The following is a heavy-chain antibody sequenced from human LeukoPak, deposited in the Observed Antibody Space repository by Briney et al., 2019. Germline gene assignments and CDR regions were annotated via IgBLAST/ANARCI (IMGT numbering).Heavy chain of an antibody. Sequence: PGGSLRLSCIASGFTFSSHSMNWVRQAPGKGLEWVSYISSSSSTIYYADSVKGRFSISRDNVKNSLYLQMNSLRAEDTAVYYCARGTVAGKAPYWGQGTLVTVSS. D-gene: IGHD6-19*01. V-gene: IGHV3-48*01. J-gene: IGHJ4*02. CDR1: GFTFSSHS. CDR3: ARGTVAGKAPY. CDR2: ISSSSSTI.